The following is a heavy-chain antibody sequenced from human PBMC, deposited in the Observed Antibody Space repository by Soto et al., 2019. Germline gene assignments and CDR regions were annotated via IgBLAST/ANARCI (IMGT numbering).Heavy chain of an antibody. CDR1: GGSISSGGYY. D-gene: IGHD6-25*01. J-gene: IGHJ3*02. CDR3: ARNIAAGGAFDI. CDR2: IYYSGST. V-gene: IGHV4-31*03. Sequence: PSETLSLTCTVSGGSISSGGYYWSWIRQHPGKGLEWIGYIYYSGSTYYNPSLKSRVTISVDTSKNQFSLKLSSVTAADTAVYYCARNIAAGGAFDIWGQGTMVTVSS.